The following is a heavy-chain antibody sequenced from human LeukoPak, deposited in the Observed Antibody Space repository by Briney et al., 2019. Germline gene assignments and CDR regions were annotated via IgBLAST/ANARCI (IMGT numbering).Heavy chain of an antibody. Sequence: GGSLRLSCAASGFTFSSYAMSWVRQAPGKGLEWVSAISGSGGSTYYADSVKGRFTISRDNSKNTLYLQMNSLRAEETAVYYCARSGNSLFDYWGQGTLVTVSS. D-gene: IGHD4-23*01. CDR1: GFTFSSYA. CDR3: ARSGNSLFDY. CDR2: ISGSGGST. J-gene: IGHJ4*02. V-gene: IGHV3-23*01.